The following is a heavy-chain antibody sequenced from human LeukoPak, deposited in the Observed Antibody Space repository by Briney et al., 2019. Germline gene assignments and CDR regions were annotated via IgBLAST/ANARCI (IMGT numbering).Heavy chain of an antibody. Sequence: GASVKVSCKASGYTFTGYYMHWVRQAPGQGLEWMGWINPNSGGTNYAQKFQGWVTMTRDTSISTAYMELSRLRSDDTAVYYCAREKVRLGYDSSGYYVYYYYGMDVWGQGTTVTVSS. V-gene: IGHV1-2*04. CDR3: AREKVRLGYDSSGYYVYYYYGMDV. CDR2: INPNSGGT. J-gene: IGHJ6*02. D-gene: IGHD3-22*01. CDR1: GYTFTGYY.